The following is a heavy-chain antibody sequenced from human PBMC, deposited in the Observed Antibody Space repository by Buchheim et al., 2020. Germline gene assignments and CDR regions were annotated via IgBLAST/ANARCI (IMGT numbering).Heavy chain of an antibody. CDR2: VCGDGSNT. D-gene: IGHD2-2*01. V-gene: IGHV3-33*01. CDR1: GFSFSSYG. J-gene: IGHJ4*02. CDR3: ARDLSRVSNYFDY. Sequence: QVQLVESGGGVVQPGRSLRLSCAASGFSFSSYGMHWVRQAPGKGLEWVAVVCGDGSNTYYADSVKGRFTISRDNSKNTLYLQMNSRGAGDTAVYYCARDLSRVSNYFDYLGQGTL.